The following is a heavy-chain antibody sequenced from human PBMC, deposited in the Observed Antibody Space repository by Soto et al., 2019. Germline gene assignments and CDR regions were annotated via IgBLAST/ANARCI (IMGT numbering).Heavy chain of an antibody. V-gene: IGHV3-30*08. CDR1: AFIFSNNA. D-gene: IGHD3-10*02. CDR3: TIVRVADSALDP. J-gene: IGHJ5*02. Sequence: PVVSLRLSRAGSAFIFSNNAMHCVRQTPGKGLEWVAFMSYDGSDTFYADSVKGRFTLSRDNSKNTLFLHMSNLRAEDTAMYYCTIVRVADSALDPWGQGTLVTVSS. CDR2: MSYDGSDT.